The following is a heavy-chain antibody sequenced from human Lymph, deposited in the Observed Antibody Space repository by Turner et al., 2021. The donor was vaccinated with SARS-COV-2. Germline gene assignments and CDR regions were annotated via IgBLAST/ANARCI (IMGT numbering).Heavy chain of an antibody. Sequence: QVQLVESGGGVVQPGRSLRLTCAASGFTFSTYAIYWVRQAPGKGLEWVAVISYDGSNNYYADSVKGRFTISRDNSKNTLYLQMNSLRAEDTVVYYCARYASGGYFYYGMDVWGQGTTVTVSS. D-gene: IGHD3-10*01. CDR2: ISYDGSNN. CDR3: ARYASGGYFYYGMDV. CDR1: GFTFSTYA. J-gene: IGHJ6*02. V-gene: IGHV3-30*04.